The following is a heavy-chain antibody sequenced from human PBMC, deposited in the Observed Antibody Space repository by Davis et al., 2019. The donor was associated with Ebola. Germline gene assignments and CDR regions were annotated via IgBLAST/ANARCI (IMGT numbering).Heavy chain of an antibody. J-gene: IGHJ4*02. CDR3: ARVEIAAAGTYIYDY. V-gene: IGHV4-30-4*01. Sequence: LRLSCIVSGGSISSANYYWSWIRQPPGKGLEWIGYIYYSGRTYYNPSLKSRVTISIDTSKNQFSLKLSSVTAADTAVYYCARVEIAAAGTYIYDYWGQGTLVTVSS. CDR1: GGSISSANYY. D-gene: IGHD6-13*01. CDR2: IYYSGRT.